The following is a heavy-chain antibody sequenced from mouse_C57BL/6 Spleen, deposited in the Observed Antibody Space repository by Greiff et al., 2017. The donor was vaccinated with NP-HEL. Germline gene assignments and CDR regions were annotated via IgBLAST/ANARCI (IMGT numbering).Heavy chain of an antibody. CDR1: GYTFTDYA. Sequence: VMLVESGPELVRPGVSVKISCKGSGYTFTDYAMHWVKQSHAKSLEWIGVISTYYGDASYNQKFKDKATMTVDKSSSTAYMELARLTSEDSAGDYGARESYYGFAYWGQGTLVTVSA. J-gene: IGHJ3*01. CDR2: ISTYYGDA. V-gene: IGHV1-67*01. CDR3: ARESYYGFAY. D-gene: IGHD1-1*01.